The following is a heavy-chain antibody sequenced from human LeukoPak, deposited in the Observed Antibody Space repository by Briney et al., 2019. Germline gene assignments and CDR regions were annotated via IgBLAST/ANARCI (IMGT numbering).Heavy chain of an antibody. J-gene: IGHJ3*02. CDR3: ARVLLPSYDFWSGDAFDI. Sequence: ASVKVSCKASGYTFTGYYMHWVRQAPGQGLEWMGWINPNSGGTNYAQKFQGRVTMTRDTSVSTAYMELSRLRSDDTAVYYCARVLLPSYDFWSGDAFDIWGQGTMVTVSS. CDR1: GYTFTGYY. D-gene: IGHD3-3*01. V-gene: IGHV1-2*02. CDR2: INPNSGGT.